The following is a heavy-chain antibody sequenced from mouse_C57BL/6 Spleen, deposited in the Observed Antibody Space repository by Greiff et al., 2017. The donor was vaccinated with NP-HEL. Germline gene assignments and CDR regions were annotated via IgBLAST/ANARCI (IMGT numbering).Heavy chain of an antibody. CDR1: GFTFSSYG. CDR3: ARQDPSVVAPYYFDY. V-gene: IGHV5-6*01. Sequence: EVQLVESGRDLVKPGGSLKLSCAASGFTFSSYGMSWVRQTPDKRLEWVATISSGGSYTYYPDSVKGRFTISRDNAKNTLYLQMSSLKSEDTAMYYCARQDPSVVAPYYFDYWGQGTTLTVSS. CDR2: ISSGGSYT. J-gene: IGHJ2*01. D-gene: IGHD1-1*01.